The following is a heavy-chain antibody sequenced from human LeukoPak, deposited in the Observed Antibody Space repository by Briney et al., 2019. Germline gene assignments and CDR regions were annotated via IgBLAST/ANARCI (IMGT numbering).Heavy chain of an antibody. CDR1: GFTFSSYA. J-gene: IGHJ4*02. CDR3: AKDSGAPGSEIFGVVSGYFDY. D-gene: IGHD3-3*01. Sequence: PGGSLRLSCAASGFTFSSYAMSWVRQAPGKGLEWVSAISGSGGSTYYADSVKGRFTISRDNSKNTLYLQMNSLRAEDTAVYYCAKDSGAPGSEIFGVVSGYFDYWGQGTLVTVSS. CDR2: ISGSGGST. V-gene: IGHV3-23*01.